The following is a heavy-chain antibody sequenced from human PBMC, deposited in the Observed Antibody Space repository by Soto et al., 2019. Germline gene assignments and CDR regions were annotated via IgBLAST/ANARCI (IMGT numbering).Heavy chain of an antibody. CDR3: LCGGECLAWGY. D-gene: IGHD2-21*01. J-gene: IGHJ4*02. V-gene: IGHV3-21*01. CDR1: GFTFSNYS. Sequence: EVQVVESGGGLVKPGGSLRLSCAASGFTFSNYSMNWVRQAPGKGLEWVSSITSSSSSMNYADSVKGRFTISRDNAKNSLWLQMNSLRAEDTAVYYCLCGGECLAWGYWGQGTLVTVSS. CDR2: ITSSSSSM.